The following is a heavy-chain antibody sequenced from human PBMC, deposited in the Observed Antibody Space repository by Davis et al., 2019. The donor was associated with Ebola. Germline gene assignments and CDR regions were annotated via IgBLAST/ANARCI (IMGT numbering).Heavy chain of an antibody. V-gene: IGHV1-18*01. CDR1: GGTFSSYA. CDR3: ARDRGYYDMDV. CDR2: ISAYNGNT. D-gene: IGHD3-10*01. J-gene: IGHJ6*02. Sequence: AASVKVSCKASGGTFSSYAISWVRQAPGQGLEWMGWISAYNGNTNYAQKLQDRVTMTTDTSTSTAYMELRSLRSDDTAVYYCARDRGYYDMDVWGQGTTVTVSS.